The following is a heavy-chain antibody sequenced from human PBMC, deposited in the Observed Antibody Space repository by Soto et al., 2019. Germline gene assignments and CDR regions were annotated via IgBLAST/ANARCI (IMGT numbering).Heavy chain of an antibody. CDR2: ISGSGGST. V-gene: IGHV3-23*01. Sequence: PGGSLRLSCAASGFTFSSYAMSWVRQAPGKGLEWVSAISGSGGSTYYADSVKGRFTISRDNSKNTLYLQMNSLRAEDTAVYYCAKDLWDSSSCPPTCNWFDPWGQGTLVTVSS. CDR3: AKDLWDSSSCPPTCNWFDP. CDR1: GFTFSSYA. J-gene: IGHJ5*02. D-gene: IGHD6-13*01.